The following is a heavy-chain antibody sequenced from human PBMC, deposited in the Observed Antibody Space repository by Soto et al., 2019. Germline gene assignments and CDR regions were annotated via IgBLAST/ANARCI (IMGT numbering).Heavy chain of an antibody. V-gene: IGHV3-9*01. CDR3: AKDTGLGIVDYGMEV. D-gene: IGHD7-27*01. Sequence: SLRLSCAASGFTFDDYAMHWVRQAPGKGLEWVSGISRNIGSIGYADSVKGRFTISRDNAKNSLYLQMNSLRAEGTALYYCAKDTGLGIVDYGMEVWGHGTTVIVSS. CDR1: GFTFDDYA. CDR2: ISRNIGSI. J-gene: IGHJ6*02.